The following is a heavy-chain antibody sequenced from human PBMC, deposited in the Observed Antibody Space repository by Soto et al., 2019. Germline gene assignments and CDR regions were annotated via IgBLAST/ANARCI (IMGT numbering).Heavy chain of an antibody. CDR2: IYYSGST. D-gene: IGHD3-16*01. Sequence: SETLSLTCTVSGGSISTYYWSWMRQPPGKGLEWIGCIYYSGSTNSNPSLKSRVTISEDTSKNQLSLKLSSVTAADTAVYYCARDAGGRGNGAFDIWGQGTMVTVSS. V-gene: IGHV4-59*01. J-gene: IGHJ3*02. CDR3: ARDAGGRGNGAFDI. CDR1: GGSISTYY.